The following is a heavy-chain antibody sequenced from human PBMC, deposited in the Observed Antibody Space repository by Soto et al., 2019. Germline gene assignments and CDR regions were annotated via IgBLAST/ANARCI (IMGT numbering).Heavy chain of an antibody. D-gene: IGHD2-2*01. J-gene: IGHJ6*02. Sequence: QVQLQESGPGLVKPSETLSLTCTVSGGSISGYHWSWIRQPPGKGLEWIGYIHYSGSTDYNPSLKSRVTISVDTSKHQFALKLSSVTAADTAVYYCARDRTIDCRSTSCYGNYYYYGMDVWGQGTTVTVSS. CDR3: ARDRTIDCRSTSCYGNYYYYGMDV. CDR2: IHYSGST. V-gene: IGHV4-59*01. CDR1: GGSISGYH.